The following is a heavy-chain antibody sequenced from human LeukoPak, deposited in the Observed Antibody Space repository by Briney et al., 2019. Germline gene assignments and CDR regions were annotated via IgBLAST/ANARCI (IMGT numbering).Heavy chain of an antibody. CDR1: GYTFTGYY. Sequence: ASVKVSCKASGYTFTGYYLHWVRQAPGQGLEWMGRINPNSGGTNYAQKFQGRVTMTRDTSISTAHMELSRLRSDDTAVHYCARDHRIRGLDYYYMDIWGKGTTVTVSS. CDR2: INPNSGGT. V-gene: IGHV1-2*06. D-gene: IGHD3/OR15-3a*01. CDR3: ARDHRIRGLDYYYMDI. J-gene: IGHJ6*03.